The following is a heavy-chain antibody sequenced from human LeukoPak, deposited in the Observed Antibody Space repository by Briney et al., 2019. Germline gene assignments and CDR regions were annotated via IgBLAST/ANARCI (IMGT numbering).Heavy chain of an antibody. Sequence: GGSLRLSCAASGFTFSSYWMSWVRQAPGKGLEWVANIKQDGSEKYYVDSVKGRFTISRDNAKNSLYLQMNSLRAEDTVVYYCRVVVVPAASDYYYGVDVWGKGTTVTVSS. CDR3: RVVVVPAASDYYYGVDV. J-gene: IGHJ6*04. CDR1: GFTFSSYW. V-gene: IGHV3-7*03. D-gene: IGHD2-2*01. CDR2: IKQDGSEK.